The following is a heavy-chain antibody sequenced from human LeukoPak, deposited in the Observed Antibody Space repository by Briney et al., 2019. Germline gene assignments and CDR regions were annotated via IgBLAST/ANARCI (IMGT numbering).Heavy chain of an antibody. CDR1: GFTFSSYA. J-gene: IGHJ4*02. D-gene: IGHD3-16*01. Sequence: SGGSLRLSCAASGFTFSSYAMSWVRQAPGKGLECVSAISGSGGTTYYADSVKGRFTISRDNSKNTLYLQISSLRAEDTAVYYCARLAITGSYTYDDYWGQGTLVTVSS. V-gene: IGHV3-23*01. CDR2: ISGSGGTT. CDR3: ARLAITGSYTYDDY.